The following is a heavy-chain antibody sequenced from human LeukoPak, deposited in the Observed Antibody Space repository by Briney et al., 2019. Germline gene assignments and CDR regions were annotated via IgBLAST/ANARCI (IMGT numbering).Heavy chain of an antibody. CDR1: GGSISSYY. D-gene: IGHD3-22*01. CDR2: IYTSGST. CDR3: ARTRAYDSSGYYGEIDY. Sequence: SETLSLTCTVSGGSISSYYWSWIRQPAGKGLEWIGRIYTSGSTNYNPSLKSRVTMSVDTSKNQFSLKLSSVTAADTAVYYCARTRAYDSSGYYGEIDYWGQGTLVTVSS. V-gene: IGHV4-4*07. J-gene: IGHJ4*02.